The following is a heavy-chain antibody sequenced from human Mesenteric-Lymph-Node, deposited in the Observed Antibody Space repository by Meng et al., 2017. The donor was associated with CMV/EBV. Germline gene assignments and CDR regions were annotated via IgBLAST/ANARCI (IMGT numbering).Heavy chain of an antibody. CDR1: GFTVSSNY. CDR3: AASEVATIGGVFDY. J-gene: IGHJ4*02. V-gene: IGHV3-53*01. D-gene: IGHD5-12*01. CDR2: IYSGGST. Sequence: CAASGFTVSSNYMSWVRQAPGKGLEWVSVIYSGGSTYYADSVKGRFTISRDNSKNTLYLQMNSLRAEDTAVYYCAASEVATIGGVFDYWGQGTLVTVSS.